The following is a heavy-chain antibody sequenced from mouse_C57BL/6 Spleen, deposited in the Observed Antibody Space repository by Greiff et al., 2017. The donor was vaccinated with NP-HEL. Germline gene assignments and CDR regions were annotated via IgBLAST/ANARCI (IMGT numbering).Heavy chain of an antibody. V-gene: IGHV1-64*01. J-gene: IGHJ1*03. D-gene: IGHD2-4*01. CDR1: GYTFTSYW. CDR3: ARFDYYGYFDV. Sequence: QVQLRQPGAELVKPGASVKLSCKASGYTFTSYWMHWVKQRPGQGLEWIGMIHPNSGSTNYNEKFKSKATMTVDKSSSTAYMQLSSLTSEDSAVYYCARFDYYGYFDVWGTGTTVTVSS. CDR2: IHPNSGST.